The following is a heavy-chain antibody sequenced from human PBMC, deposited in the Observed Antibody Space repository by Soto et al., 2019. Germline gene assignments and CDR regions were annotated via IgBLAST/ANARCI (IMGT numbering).Heavy chain of an antibody. J-gene: IGHJ6*02. V-gene: IGHV3-66*03. CDR3: ARGGDFWSGSPPYYYYGMDV. CDR1: GFTVSNNH. D-gene: IGHD3-3*01. CDR2: VHGGGST. Sequence: VQLVESGGGLIQPGGSLRLSCAASGFTVSNNHMTWVRQAAGKGLELVSFVHGGGSTSYADSVKGRFTISRDNSKNTLYLQMNSLRAEDTAVYYCARGGDFWSGSPPYYYYGMDVWGQGTTVTVSS.